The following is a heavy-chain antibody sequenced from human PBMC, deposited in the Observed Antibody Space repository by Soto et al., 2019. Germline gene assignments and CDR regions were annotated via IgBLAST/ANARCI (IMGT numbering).Heavy chain of an antibody. J-gene: IGHJ6*02. Sequence: VKVSCKVSGYTLTELSMHWVRQAPGKGLEWMGGFDPEDGETIYAQKFQGRVTMTEDTSTDTAYMELSSLRSEDTAVYYCATANVLRFLEWLPRSLGGMDVWGQGTTVTVSS. V-gene: IGHV1-24*01. D-gene: IGHD3-3*01. CDR3: ATANVLRFLEWLPRSLGGMDV. CDR1: GYTLTELS. CDR2: FDPEDGET.